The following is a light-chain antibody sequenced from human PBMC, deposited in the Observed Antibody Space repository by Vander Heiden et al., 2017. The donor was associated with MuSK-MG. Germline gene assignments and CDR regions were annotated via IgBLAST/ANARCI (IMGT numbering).Light chain of an antibody. Sequence: DIQMTQSPSSLSASVGDRVTIICRASQSVSSYLNWYQHKPGKAPKLLISTATSLQSGVPSRFSGSGSGTDFTLTISSLHPEDFASYYCQQSYSMPYTVGQGTKLEIK. V-gene: IGKV1-39*01. CDR3: QQSYSMPYT. CDR1: QSVSSY. J-gene: IGKJ2*01. CDR2: TAT.